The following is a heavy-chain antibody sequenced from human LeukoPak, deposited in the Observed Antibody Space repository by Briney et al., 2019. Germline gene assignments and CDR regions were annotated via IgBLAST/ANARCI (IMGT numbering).Heavy chain of an antibody. CDR2: IYYSGST. D-gene: IGHD1-26*01. CDR1: GGSISSTSHY. Sequence: PSETLSLTCTVSGGSISSTSHYWDWIRQPPGKGLEWIGSIYYSGSTYYNPSLKSRVTISVDTSQNQFSLKLSSVTAADTAAYYCARQEGLSGSYPDYYSMDVWGRGTTVPVSS. CDR3: ARQEGLSGSYPDYYSMDV. V-gene: IGHV4-39*01. J-gene: IGHJ6*02.